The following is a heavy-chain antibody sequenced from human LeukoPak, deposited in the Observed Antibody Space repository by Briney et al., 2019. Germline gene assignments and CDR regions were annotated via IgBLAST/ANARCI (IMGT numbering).Heavy chain of an antibody. CDR3: ARGTNGYMDV. Sequence: PSETLSLTCTVSGGSISSSSYYWGWIRQPPGRGLEWIGSIYYSGSTYYNPSLKSRVTISVDTSKNQFSLKLSSVTASDTAVYYCARGTNGYMDVWGKGTTVTISS. CDR1: GGSISSSSYY. CDR2: IYYSGST. D-gene: IGHD2-8*01. J-gene: IGHJ6*03. V-gene: IGHV4-39*01.